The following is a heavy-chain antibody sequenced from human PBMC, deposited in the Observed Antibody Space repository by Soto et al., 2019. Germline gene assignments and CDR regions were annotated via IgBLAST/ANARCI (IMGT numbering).Heavy chain of an antibody. CDR2: INQDSSEK. D-gene: IGHD5-18*01. CDR3: VRWNSYGYYFDY. V-gene: IGHV3-7*01. J-gene: IGHJ4*02. CDR1: GFTFSSYW. Sequence: GGSLRLSCAASGFTFSSYWMSWVRQAPGKGLEWVANINQDSSEKYYVDSVKGRFTISRDNAKNSLYLQMNSLRAEDTAVYYCVRWNSYGYYFDYWGQGTLVTFSS.